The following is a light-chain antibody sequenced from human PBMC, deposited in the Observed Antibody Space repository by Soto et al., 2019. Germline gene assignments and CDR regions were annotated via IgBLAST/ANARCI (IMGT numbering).Light chain of an antibody. CDR1: QSVSSR. Sequence: EIVMTQSPATLSVSPGERVTLSCRASQSVSSRLAWYQQKPGQSPRLLIYGASTRATGIPARFSGSGSGTEFTLTISSPQSEDFAVYYCQQYNNWPPTFGQGTRLEIK. V-gene: IGKV3-15*01. CDR3: QQYNNWPPT. CDR2: GAS. J-gene: IGKJ5*01.